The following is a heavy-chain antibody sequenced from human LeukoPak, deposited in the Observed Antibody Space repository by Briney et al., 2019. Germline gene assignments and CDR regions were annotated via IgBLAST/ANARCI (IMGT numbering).Heavy chain of an antibody. Sequence: GGSLRLSCAASGFTFSSYWMSWVRQAPGKGLEWVANIKQDGSEKYYVDSVKGRFTISRDNAKNSLYLQTNSLRAEDTAVYYCAYGNYYDSSGSLFDYWGQGTLVTVSS. CDR1: GFTFSSYW. D-gene: IGHD3-22*01. J-gene: IGHJ4*02. V-gene: IGHV3-7*01. CDR2: IKQDGSEK. CDR3: AYGNYYDSSGSLFDY.